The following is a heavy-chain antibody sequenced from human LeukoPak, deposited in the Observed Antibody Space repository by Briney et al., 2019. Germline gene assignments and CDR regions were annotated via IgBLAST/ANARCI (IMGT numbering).Heavy chain of an antibody. CDR3: ARDPNCSGGSCYDWFDP. J-gene: IGHJ5*02. V-gene: IGHV1-18*01. D-gene: IGHD2-15*01. CDR1: GYTFTSYG. Sequence: GASVKVSCKASGYTFTSYGISWVRQAPGQGLEWMGWISAYNGNTNYAQKLQGRVTMTTDTSTSTAYMELRSLRSDDTAVYYCARDPNCSGGSCYDWFDPWGQGTLVTVSS. CDR2: ISAYNGNT.